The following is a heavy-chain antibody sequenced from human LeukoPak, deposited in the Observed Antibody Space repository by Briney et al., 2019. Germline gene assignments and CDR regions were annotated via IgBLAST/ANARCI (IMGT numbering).Heavy chain of an antibody. CDR2: IYYSGST. CDR3: ARDMWGNSYHYYGMDV. V-gene: IGHV4-61*01. D-gene: IGHD4-23*01. CDR1: GGSVSSGSYY. Sequence: SETLSLTCTVSGGSVSSGSYYWSWIRQPPGKGLEWIGYIYYSGSTNYNPSLKSRVTISVDTSKNQFSLKLSSVTAADTAVYYCARDMWGNSYHYYGMDVWGHGTTVTVSS. J-gene: IGHJ6*02.